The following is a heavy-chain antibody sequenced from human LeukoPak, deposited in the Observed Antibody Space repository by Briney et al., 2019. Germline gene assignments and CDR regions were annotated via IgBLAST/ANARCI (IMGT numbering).Heavy chain of an antibody. CDR3: ARDPQEGQLVGLFDY. CDR1: GFTFNTYS. V-gene: IGHV3-21*01. D-gene: IGHD6-6*01. Sequence: GGSLRLSCAASGFTFNTYSMNWVRQAPGKGLEWVSSISSSSSYMSHADAVKGRFTISRDNAKNSLYLQMNSLRAEDTAVYYCARDPQEGQLVGLFDYWGQGTLVTVSS. J-gene: IGHJ4*02. CDR2: ISSSSSYM.